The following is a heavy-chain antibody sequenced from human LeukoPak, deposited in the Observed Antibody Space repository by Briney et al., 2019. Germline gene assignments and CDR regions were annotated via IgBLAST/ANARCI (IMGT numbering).Heavy chain of an antibody. CDR1: GYSFTSYW. D-gene: IGHD2-15*01. CDR2: IYPGDSDT. J-gene: IGHJ4*02. Sequence: GESLKISCKGSGYSFTSYWIGWVRQMPGKGLEWMGIIYPGDSDTRYSPSFQGQVTISADKSISTAYLQWSSLKASDTAMYYCARHPHCSGGSCYSYFDYWGQGTLVTVSS. CDR3: ARHPHCSGGSCYSYFDY. V-gene: IGHV5-51*01.